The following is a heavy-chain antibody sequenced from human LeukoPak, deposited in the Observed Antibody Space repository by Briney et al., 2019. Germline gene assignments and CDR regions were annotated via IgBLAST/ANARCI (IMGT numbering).Heavy chain of an antibody. CDR3: ARGHIKRYNYGLRY. CDR1: GGSFSDYY. Sequence: SETLSLTCAVYGGSFSDYYWNWVRQPPGQGLEWIGEINHSGSTNYNPSLKSRVTISVDTSKNQFSLKLSSVTAADTAVYYCARGHIKRYNYGLRYWGQGTPVTVSS. V-gene: IGHV4-34*01. D-gene: IGHD5-18*01. CDR2: INHSGST. J-gene: IGHJ4*02.